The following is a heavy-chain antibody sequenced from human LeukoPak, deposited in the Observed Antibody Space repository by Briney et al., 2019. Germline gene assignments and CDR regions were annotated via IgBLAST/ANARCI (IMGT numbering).Heavy chain of an antibody. CDR3: ARDRHNYGKAHRFYY. CDR2: LSSSSDYI. J-gene: IGHJ4*02. D-gene: IGHD5-18*01. Sequence: GGSLRLSCAASGFTFSSYSMNWVRQAPGKGLEWVSALSSSSDYIFYADSVQGRFTISRDNAVNSLFLQMNSLRAEDTAVYYCARDRHNYGKAHRFYYCGQGALVTVFS. V-gene: IGHV3-21*01. CDR1: GFTFSSYS.